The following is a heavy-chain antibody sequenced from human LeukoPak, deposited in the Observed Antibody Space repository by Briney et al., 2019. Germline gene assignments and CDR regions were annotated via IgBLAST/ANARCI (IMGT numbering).Heavy chain of an antibody. CDR2: ISGDGGST. CDR3: AKDIASSGYRYGMDV. D-gene: IGHD5-12*01. J-gene: IGHJ6*02. V-gene: IGHV3-43*02. Sequence: GGSLRLSCAASGFTFNDYAMHWVRQAPGKGLEWVSLISGDGGSTYYADSVKGRFTISRDNSKNSLYLQMNSLRTEDTALYYCAKDIASSGYRYGMDVWGQGTTATVSS. CDR1: GFTFNDYA.